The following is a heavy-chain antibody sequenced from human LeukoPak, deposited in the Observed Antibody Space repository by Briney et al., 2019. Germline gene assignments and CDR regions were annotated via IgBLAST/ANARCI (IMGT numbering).Heavy chain of an antibody. V-gene: IGHV1-69*01. CDR1: GGTFSSYA. J-gene: IGHJ4*02. Sequence: SVKVSCKASGGTFSSYAISSVRQAPGQELGWRGGIIPIFGTANYAQKFKGRVTITADQYTSTAYMELSSLRSEGTAVYYCARGTPYSGSYPYYFDYWGQGTLVTVSS. D-gene: IGHD1-26*01. CDR3: ARGTPYSGSYPYYFDY. CDR2: IIPIFGTA.